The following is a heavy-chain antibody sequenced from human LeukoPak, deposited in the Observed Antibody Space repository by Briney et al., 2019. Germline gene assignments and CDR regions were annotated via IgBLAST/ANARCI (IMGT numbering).Heavy chain of an antibody. D-gene: IGHD1-14*01. J-gene: IGHJ4*02. V-gene: IGHV3-30*04. CDR2: ISYDGSNK. Sequence: GRSLRLSCAASGFTFSSYAMHWVRQAPGKGLEWVAVISYDGSNKYYADSVKGRFTISRDNSKNTLYLQMNSLRAEDTAVYYCAKDRAGNQNYFDYWGQGTLVTVSS. CDR1: GFTFSSYA. CDR3: AKDRAGNQNYFDY.